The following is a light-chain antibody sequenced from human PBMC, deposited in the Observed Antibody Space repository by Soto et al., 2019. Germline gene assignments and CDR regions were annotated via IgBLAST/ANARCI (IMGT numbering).Light chain of an antibody. CDR1: QSVINNR. CDR3: QLYGPSALYT. CDR2: GAS. V-gene: IGKV3-20*01. Sequence: EIVLTQSPGTLSLSPGERATLSCRASQSVINNRLAWYQQKSGQAPRLLIYGASTRATGIPDRFSGSGSGTEFTLTISRLEPEDFAVYHCQLYGPSALYTFGQGTKLEIK. J-gene: IGKJ2*01.